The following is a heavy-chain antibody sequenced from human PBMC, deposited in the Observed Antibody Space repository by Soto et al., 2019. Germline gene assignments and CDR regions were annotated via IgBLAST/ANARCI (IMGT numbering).Heavy chain of an antibody. CDR2: INVYNGNT. Sequence: QVQLVQSGAEVKKPGASVKVSCKASGYTFSSYGISWVRQAPGQGLEWMGWINVYNGNTNYAQKLQSRVTMTTDTYTSTAYLDMRSLRSDDTAVYFCARDTSRGEYDYWGQGTLVTVSS. J-gene: IGHJ4*02. CDR1: GYTFSSYG. CDR3: ARDTSRGEYDY. D-gene: IGHD3-10*01. V-gene: IGHV1-18*01.